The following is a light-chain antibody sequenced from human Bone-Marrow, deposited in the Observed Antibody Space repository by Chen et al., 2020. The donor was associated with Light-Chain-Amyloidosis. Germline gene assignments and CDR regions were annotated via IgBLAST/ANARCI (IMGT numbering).Light chain of an antibody. CDR1: PTVTDW. CDR3: QQYNSYAS. CDR2: KVS. V-gene: IGKV1-5*03. J-gene: IGKJ2*03. Sequence: DIQMTQSPSNLSASVGDRVTITCRASPTVTDWLAWYQQKPGKVPKLLIYKVSTLESGVPSRFSGSGSGTEFYLTISSLQPDDFATYYCQQYNSYASFGQGTKLEIK.